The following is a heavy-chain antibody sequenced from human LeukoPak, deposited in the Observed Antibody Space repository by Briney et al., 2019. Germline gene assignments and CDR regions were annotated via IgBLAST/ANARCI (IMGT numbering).Heavy chain of an antibody. CDR3: ARSRPSDY. Sequence: PGGSLRLSCAASGFTFSSYNMNWVRQAPGKGLEWVSYISSSSTTIYYADSVKGRFTISRDNAKNSLDLQMNSLRAEDTAVYYCARSRPSDYWGRGTLVTVSS. CDR1: GFTFSSYN. CDR2: ISSSSTTI. V-gene: IGHV3-48*04. J-gene: IGHJ4*02.